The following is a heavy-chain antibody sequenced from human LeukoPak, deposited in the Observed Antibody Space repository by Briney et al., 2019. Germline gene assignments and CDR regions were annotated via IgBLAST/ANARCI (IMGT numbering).Heavy chain of an antibody. J-gene: IGHJ4*02. CDR3: ARDIYYDSSGYYGSVY. CDR1: GFTFSTYT. Sequence: GGSLRLSCAASGFTFSTYTMNWVRQAPGKGLEWVSYISSSSSTIYYADSVKGRFTISRDNAKNSLYLQMNSLRAEDTAVYYCARDIYYDSSGYYGSVYWGQGTLVTVSS. CDR2: ISSSSSTI. D-gene: IGHD3-22*01. V-gene: IGHV3-48*04.